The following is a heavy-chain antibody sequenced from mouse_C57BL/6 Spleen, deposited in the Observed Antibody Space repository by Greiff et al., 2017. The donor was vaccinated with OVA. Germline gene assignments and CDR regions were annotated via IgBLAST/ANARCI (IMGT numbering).Heavy chain of an antibody. D-gene: IGHD2-3*01. CDR1: EYEFPSHD. V-gene: IGHV5-2*01. CDR2: INSDGGST. Sequence: EVQLQESGGGLVQPGESLKLSCESNEYEFPSHDMSWVRKTPEKRLELVAAINSDGGSTYYPDTMERRFIISRDNTKKTLYLQMSSLRSEDTALSYYSSANDGHFAHWGQGTLVTVSA. CDR3: SSANDGHFAH. J-gene: IGHJ3*01.